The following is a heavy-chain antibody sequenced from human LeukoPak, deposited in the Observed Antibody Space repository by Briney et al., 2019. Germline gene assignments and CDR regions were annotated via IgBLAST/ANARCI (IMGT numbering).Heavy chain of an antibody. J-gene: IGHJ5*02. V-gene: IGHV4-34*01. D-gene: IGHD3-10*01. CDR1: GGSFSGYY. CDR3: ARDSSYYGSGSYYNQGWFDP. CDR2: IYHSGST. Sequence: SETLSLTCAVYGGSFSGYYWSWIRQPPGKGLEWIGSIYHSGSTYYNPSLKSRVTISVDTSKNQFSLKLSSVTAADTAVYYCARDSSYYGSGSYYNQGWFDPWGQGTLVTVSS.